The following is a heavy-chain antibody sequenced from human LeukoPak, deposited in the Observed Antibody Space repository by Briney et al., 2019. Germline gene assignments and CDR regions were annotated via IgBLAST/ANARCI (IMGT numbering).Heavy chain of an antibody. Sequence: GGSLRLSCAASGFTFSSYAMSWVRQAPGKGLEWVSGISTSGGSTSYADSVKGRFTISREHPRNTLYMQMNSLRAEDTAVYYCAIMHRYYDGSGYWVQWGQGTLVTVSS. CDR3: AIMHRYYDGSGYWVQ. CDR1: GFTFSSYA. V-gene: IGHV3-23*01. J-gene: IGHJ4*02. D-gene: IGHD3-22*01. CDR2: ISTSGGST.